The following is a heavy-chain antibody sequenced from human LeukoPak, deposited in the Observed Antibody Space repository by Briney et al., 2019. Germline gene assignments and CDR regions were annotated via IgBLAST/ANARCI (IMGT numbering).Heavy chain of an antibody. CDR2: IYYSGST. Sequence: SETLSLTCAVYGGSFSGYYWSWIRQPPGKGLEWIGYIYYSGSTNYNPSLKSRVTISVDTSKNQFSLKLSSVTAADTAVYYCARSPITMIVVVITLNWYFDLWGRGTLVTVSS. V-gene: IGHV4-59*08. J-gene: IGHJ2*01. CDR1: GGSFSGYY. D-gene: IGHD3-22*01. CDR3: ARSPITMIVVVITLNWYFDL.